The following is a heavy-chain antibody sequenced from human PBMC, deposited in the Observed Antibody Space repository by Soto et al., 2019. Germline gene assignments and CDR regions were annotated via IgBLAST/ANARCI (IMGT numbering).Heavy chain of an antibody. CDR1: GGSVSSGSYY. V-gene: IGHV4-61*01. D-gene: IGHD3-3*01. Sequence: XETLSLTCTVAGGSVSSGSYYWSWIRQPRGKGLEWIGYIYYSGSTNYNPSLKSRVTISVDTSKNQFSLKLSSVTAADTAVYYCARVGYFWSGSPTYYFDYWGQGTLVTVSS. CDR3: ARVGYFWSGSPTYYFDY. CDR2: IYYSGST. J-gene: IGHJ4*02.